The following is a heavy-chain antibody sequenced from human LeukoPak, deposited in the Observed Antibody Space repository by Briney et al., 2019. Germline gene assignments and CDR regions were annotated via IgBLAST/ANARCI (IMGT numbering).Heavy chain of an antibody. J-gene: IGHJ4*02. CDR2: ISGSGGST. CDR3: AKDLGYYDSSGYYFGYY. V-gene: IGHV3-23*01. Sequence: GGSLRLSCAASGFTFSSYAMSWVRQAPGKGLEWVSAISGSGGSTYYADSVKGRFTISRDNSKNTLYLQMNSLRAEDTAVSYCAKDLGYYDSSGYYFGYYWGQGTLVNVSS. D-gene: IGHD3-22*01. CDR1: GFTFSSYA.